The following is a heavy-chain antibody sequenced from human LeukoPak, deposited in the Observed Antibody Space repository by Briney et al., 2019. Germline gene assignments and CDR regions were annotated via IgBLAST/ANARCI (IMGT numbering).Heavy chain of an antibody. CDR3: TRDPPRAYSSSWNDAFDI. J-gene: IGHJ3*02. V-gene: IGHV1-2*02. CDR1: GYTFTGYY. Sequence: ASVKVSCKASGYTFTGYYMHWVRQAPGQGLEWMGWINPNSGGTNYAQKFQGRVTMTRDTSISTAYMELSRLRSDDTAVYYCTRDPPRAYSSSWNDAFDIWGQGTMVTVSS. D-gene: IGHD6-13*01. CDR2: INPNSGGT.